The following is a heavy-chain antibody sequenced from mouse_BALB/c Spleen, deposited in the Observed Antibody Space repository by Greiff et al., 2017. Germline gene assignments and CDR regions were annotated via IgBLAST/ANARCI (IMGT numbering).Heavy chain of an antibody. V-gene: IGHV5-4*02. J-gene: IGHJ3*01. CDR3: AREGASYDYPFAY. Sequence: EVQRVESGGGLVKPGGSLKLSCAASGFTFSDYYMYWVRQTPEKRLEWVATISDGGSYTYYPDSVKGRFTISRDNAKNNLYLQMSSLKSEDTAMYYCAREGASYDYPFAYWGQGTLVTVSA. CDR2: ISDGGSYT. CDR1: GFTFSDYY. D-gene: IGHD2-4*01.